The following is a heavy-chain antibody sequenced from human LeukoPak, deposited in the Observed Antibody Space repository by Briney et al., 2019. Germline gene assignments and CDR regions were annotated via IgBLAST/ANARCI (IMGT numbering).Heavy chain of an antibody. V-gene: IGHV3-48*01. CDR3: ARAWREAAAFVYFHH. CDR1: GFTFSSYS. CDR2: ISASSTTI. J-gene: IGHJ1*01. Sequence: GGSLRLSCAASGFTFSSYSMNWVRQAPGKGLEWVSYISASSTTIYYADSVKGRFTISRDNAKNSLYLQMNSLRAEDTAVYYRARAWREAAAFVYFHHWGQGTLVTVSS. D-gene: IGHD6-13*01.